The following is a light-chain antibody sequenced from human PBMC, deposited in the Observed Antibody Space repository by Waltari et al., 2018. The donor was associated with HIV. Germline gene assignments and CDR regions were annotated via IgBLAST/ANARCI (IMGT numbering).Light chain of an antibody. J-gene: IGLJ3*02. CDR3: AAWDDTLSGRV. CDR2: GNN. CDR1: SSNIGSNY. V-gene: IGLV1-47*01. Sequence: QSVLTQPPSASGTPGQRVTISCSGSSSNIGSNYIYWYQQLPGTAPKLLNYGNNQRRSGVPDRFAGSKSGTSASLAISGLRSEDEADYYCAAWDDTLSGRVFGGGTKLTVL.